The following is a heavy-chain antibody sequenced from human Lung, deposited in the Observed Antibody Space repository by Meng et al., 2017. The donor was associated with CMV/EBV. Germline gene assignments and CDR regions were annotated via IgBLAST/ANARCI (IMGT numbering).Heavy chain of an antibody. CDR1: GYSFASYW. D-gene: IGHD2-21*01. Sequence: GEXXKISCKGSGYSFASYWIAWVRQMPGKGLEWMGIIYPGDSDTRYSPSFQGQVTISADQSISTAYLQWSSLKASDTAMYYCARRDRAYCGGNCYREAFDIWGQGXMVTVSS. CDR2: IYPGDSDT. V-gene: IGHV5-51*01. J-gene: IGHJ3*02. CDR3: ARRDRAYCGGNCYREAFDI.